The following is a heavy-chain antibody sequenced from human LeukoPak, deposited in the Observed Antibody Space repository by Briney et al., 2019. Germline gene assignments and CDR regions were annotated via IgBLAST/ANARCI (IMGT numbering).Heavy chain of an antibody. Sequence: GGSLRLSCAASGFTFSSYEMNWVRQAPGKGLEWVSYISSSGSTIYYADSVKGRFTISRDNAKNSLYLQMSSLRAEDTAVYYCARSPPRDYDFWSGYYDYYYYGMDVWGQGTTVTVSS. CDR3: ARSPPRDYDFWSGYYDYYYYGMDV. V-gene: IGHV3-48*03. CDR2: ISSSGSTI. D-gene: IGHD3-3*01. J-gene: IGHJ6*02. CDR1: GFTFSSYE.